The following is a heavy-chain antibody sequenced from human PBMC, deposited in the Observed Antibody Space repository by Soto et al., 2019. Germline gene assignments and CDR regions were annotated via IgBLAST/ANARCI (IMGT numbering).Heavy chain of an antibody. CDR2: IWYDGSNK. CDR1: GFTFSSYG. D-gene: IGHD4-17*01. V-gene: IGHV3-33*01. J-gene: IGHJ4*02. CDR3: ARDPSETVTPGFDY. Sequence: QVQLVESGGGVVQPGRSLRLSCAASGFTFSSYGMHWVRQAPGKGLEWVAVIWYDGSNKYYADSVKGRFTISRDNSKNTLYLQMNSLRAEDTAVYYCARDPSETVTPGFDYWGQGTLVTVSS.